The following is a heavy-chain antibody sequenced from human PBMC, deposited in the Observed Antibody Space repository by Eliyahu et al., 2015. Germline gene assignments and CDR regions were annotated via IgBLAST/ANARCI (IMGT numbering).Heavy chain of an antibody. CDR2: IFHSGGS. Sequence: QVQLQESGPGLVNPSGTLSLTCAVXCGSISSPNWWSWVRQPPGKELEWIGEIFHSGGSSYNPSLKSRVTMSIDKSKNQLSLQLNSLTAADTAVYYCARDLGRGTTLNSGYWGQGTLVTVSS. CDR3: ARDLGRGTTLNSGY. V-gene: IGHV4-4*02. CDR1: CGSISSPNW. J-gene: IGHJ4*02. D-gene: IGHD4-17*01.